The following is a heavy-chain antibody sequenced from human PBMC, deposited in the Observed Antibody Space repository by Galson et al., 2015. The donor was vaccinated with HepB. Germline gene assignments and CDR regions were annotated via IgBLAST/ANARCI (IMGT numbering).Heavy chain of an antibody. V-gene: IGHV3-64D*06. D-gene: IGHD5-18*01. CDR1: GFTFSSYA. J-gene: IGHJ4*02. CDR3: VKEGPYSYGIPYFDY. Sequence: SLRLSCAASGFTFSSYAMHWVRQAPGKGLEYVSAISSNGGSTYYADSVKGRFTISRDNSKNTLYLQVSSLRAEDTAVYYCVKEGPYSYGIPYFDYWGQGTLVTVSS. CDR2: ISSNGGST.